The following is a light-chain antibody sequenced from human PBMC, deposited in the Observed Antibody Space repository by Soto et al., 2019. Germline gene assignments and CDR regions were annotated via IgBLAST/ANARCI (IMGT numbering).Light chain of an antibody. V-gene: IGKV3-20*01. CDR3: QRYGG. Sequence: EIVLTQSPGTLSLSPGERATLSCRASQSVSSSHLAWYKQKPGQAPRRLIYSASSRATGIPDRFSGSGSGTDFTLTISRLEPEDFAVDYCQRYGGFGQGTKVDIK. J-gene: IGKJ1*01. CDR1: QSVSSSH. CDR2: SAS.